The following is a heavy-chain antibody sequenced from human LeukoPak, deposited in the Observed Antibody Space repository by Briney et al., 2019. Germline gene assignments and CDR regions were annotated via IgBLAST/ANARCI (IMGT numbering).Heavy chain of an antibody. V-gene: IGHV1-2*02. D-gene: IGHD2-2*01. CDR1: GYTFTGYY. Sequence: ASVKASCKASGYTFTGYYMHWVRQAPGQGLEWMGWINPNSGGTNYAQKFQGRVTMTRDTSISTAYMELSRLRSDDTAVYYCARARIVVVPAATDWGQGTLVTVSS. CDR3: ARARIVVVPAATD. CDR2: INPNSGGT. J-gene: IGHJ4*02.